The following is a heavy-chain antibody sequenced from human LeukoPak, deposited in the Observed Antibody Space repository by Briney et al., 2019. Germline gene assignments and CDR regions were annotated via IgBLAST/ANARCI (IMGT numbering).Heavy chain of an antibody. CDR1: GFTFSSYW. V-gene: IGHV3-74*01. CDR3: ARKGAPYYDSSGYNKFGSGFDY. D-gene: IGHD3-22*01. CDR2: INSDGSST. Sequence: AGGSLRLSCAASGFTFSSYWMHWVRQAPGKGLVWVSRINSDGSSTTYADSVKGRFTISRDNAKNSLYLQMNSLRAEDTAVYYCARKGAPYYDSSGYNKFGSGFDYWGQGTLVTVSS. J-gene: IGHJ4*02.